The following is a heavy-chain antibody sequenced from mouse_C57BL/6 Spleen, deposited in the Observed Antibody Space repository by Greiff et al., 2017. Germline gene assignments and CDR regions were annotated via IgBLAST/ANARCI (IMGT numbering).Heavy chain of an antibody. CDR1: GYTFTSYW. CDR3: ARSRDYCLLYYFDY. Sequence: QVQLQQPGAELVMPGASVKLSCKASGYTFTSYWMHWVKQRPGQGLEWIGEIDPSDSYTTYNQKFKGKSTLTVDKYSSTAYMQLSSLTSEDSAVYYCARSRDYCLLYYFDYWRQGTTLTVSS. D-gene: IGHD1-1*01. V-gene: IGHV1-69*01. J-gene: IGHJ2*01. CDR2: IDPSDSYT.